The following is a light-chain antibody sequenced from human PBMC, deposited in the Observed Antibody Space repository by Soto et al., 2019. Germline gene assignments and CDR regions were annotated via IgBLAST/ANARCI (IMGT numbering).Light chain of an antibody. CDR2: DAS. V-gene: IGKV1-5*01. Sequence: DIQMTQSPSTLSASIGDRITITCRASQNINTWLAWYQQKPGRAPKVLIYDASSLESGVPSRISSSGSGTEFILTISSLQLDDFATYYCHQYYGYPYTFGQGTKLEIK. J-gene: IGKJ2*01. CDR3: HQYYGYPYT. CDR1: QNINTW.